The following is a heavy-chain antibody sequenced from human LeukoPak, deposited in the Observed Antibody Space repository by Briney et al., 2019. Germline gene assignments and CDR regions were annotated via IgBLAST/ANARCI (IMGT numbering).Heavy chain of an antibody. CDR3: ARAQYLRGCGY. Sequence: PSETLSLTCAVYGGSFSGYYWSWIRQPPGKGLEWIGEINHSGSTNYNPSLKSRVTISVDTSKNQFSLKLSSVTAADTAVYYCARAQYLRGCGYWGQGTLVTVSS. CDR1: GGSFSGYY. J-gene: IGHJ4*02. CDR2: INHSGST. V-gene: IGHV4-34*01. D-gene: IGHD3-10*01.